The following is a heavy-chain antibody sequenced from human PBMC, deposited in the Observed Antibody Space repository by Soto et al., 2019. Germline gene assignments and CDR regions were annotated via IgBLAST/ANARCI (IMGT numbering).Heavy chain of an antibody. Sequence: GGSLRLSCAASGFPVSSNYMSWVRQAPGKGLEWVSVIYSGGSTYYADSVKGRFTISRDNSKNTLYLQMNSLRAEDTAVYYCARGVRGSTRGVPYYYYMDVWGKGTRVTVSS. D-gene: IGHD5-12*01. J-gene: IGHJ6*03. CDR3: ARGVRGSTRGVPYYYYMDV. CDR2: IYSGGST. CDR1: GFPVSSNY. V-gene: IGHV3-66*01.